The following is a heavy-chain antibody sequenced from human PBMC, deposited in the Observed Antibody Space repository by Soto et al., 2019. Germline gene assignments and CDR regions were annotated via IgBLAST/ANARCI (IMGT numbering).Heavy chain of an antibody. V-gene: IGHV3-43*01. CDR2: ITWDGGST. J-gene: IGHJ4*02. CDR1: GFNLGGYT. Sequence: GGALRLSFAASGFNLGGYTMPLGRPGPGKGLEWVSLITWDGGSTYYADSVKGRFTISRDNSKNSLYLQMNSLRTEDTALYYCAKDINSSGWYSLDYWGQGTLVTVSS. CDR3: AKDINSSGWYSLDY. D-gene: IGHD6-19*01.